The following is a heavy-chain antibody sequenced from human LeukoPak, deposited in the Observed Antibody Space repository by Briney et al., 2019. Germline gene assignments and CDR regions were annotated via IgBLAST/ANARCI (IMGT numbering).Heavy chain of an antibody. J-gene: IGHJ4*02. D-gene: IGHD1-26*01. Sequence: PGGSLRLSCAASGFTFSSYEMNWVRQAPGKGLEWVSYISSSGSTIYYADSVKGRFTISRDNAKHSLYLQMNSLRAEDTAVYYCARDLQVGALYFFDYWGQGTLVTVSS. CDR2: ISSSGSTI. V-gene: IGHV3-48*03. CDR1: GFTFSSYE. CDR3: ARDLQVGALYFFDY.